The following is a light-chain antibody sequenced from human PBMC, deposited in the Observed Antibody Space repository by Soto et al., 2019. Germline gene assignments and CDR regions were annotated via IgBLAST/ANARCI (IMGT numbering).Light chain of an antibody. J-gene: IGKJ4*01. CDR3: QEYNNWRPIT. V-gene: IGKV3-15*01. Sequence: EIVLTQSPGTLSLSPGERATLACRTSQSVSSSYLAWYQQKPGQAPRLVFYGASTRATGIPVRFSGSGSGTEFTLTITSLQSEDFAIYYCQEYNNWRPITFGGGTKVDI. CDR2: GAS. CDR1: QSVSSS.